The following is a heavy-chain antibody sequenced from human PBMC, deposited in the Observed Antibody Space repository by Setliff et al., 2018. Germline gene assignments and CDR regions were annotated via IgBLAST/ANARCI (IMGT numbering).Heavy chain of an antibody. V-gene: IGHV4-31*03. CDR2: IYYSGST. J-gene: IGHJ2*01. Sequence: SETLSLTCIVSGASISSDAYYWSWIRQHPGKGLEWIGYIYYSGSTYYNPYLKSRVTISLDTSKNQFSLELSSVTAADTAVYYCARSRTTAVKGGVFTVWGRGTLVTVSS. CDR3: ARSRTTAVKGGVFTV. D-gene: IGHD1-7*01. CDR1: GASISSDAYY.